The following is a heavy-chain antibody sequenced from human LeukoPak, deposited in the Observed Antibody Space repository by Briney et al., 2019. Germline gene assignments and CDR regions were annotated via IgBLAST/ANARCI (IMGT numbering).Heavy chain of an antibody. CDR3: ARGLRPPNSYSGSYLRWFDP. CDR1: GYTFTSYD. V-gene: IGHV1-8*01. D-gene: IGHD1-26*01. CDR2: MNPNSGNT. Sequence: ASVKVSCKASGYTFTSYDINWVRQATGQGLEWMGWMNPNSGNTGYAQKFQGRVTMTRNTSISTAYMELSSLRPEDTAVYYCARGLRPPNSYSGSYLRWFDPWGQGTLVTVSS. J-gene: IGHJ5*02.